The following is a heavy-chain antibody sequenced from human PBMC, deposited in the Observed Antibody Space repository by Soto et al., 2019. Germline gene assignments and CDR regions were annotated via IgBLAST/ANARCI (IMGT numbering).Heavy chain of an antibody. CDR1: GYTFTIYG. D-gene: IGHD3-10*01. CDR3: ARGLAMVRGVMCLGY. Sequence: ASVKVSCKASGYTFTIYGISCVLQSPLQWLEWMGWISAYNGNTNYAQKFQGWVTMTRDTPISTAYMELSRLRSDDTAVYYCARGLAMVRGVMCLGYWGQGTLVTVSS. V-gene: IGHV1-18*04. CDR2: ISAYNGNT. J-gene: IGHJ4*02.